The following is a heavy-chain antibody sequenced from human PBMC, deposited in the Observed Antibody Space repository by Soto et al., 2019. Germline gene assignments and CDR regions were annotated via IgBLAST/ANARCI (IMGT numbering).Heavy chain of an antibody. D-gene: IGHD5-12*01. Sequence: LSLTCTVSGASISSGDYFWSWIRQSPGKGLEWIGYIYDSGSSYYNPSLQSRVTMSVDTSKNQFSLKLSSVTAADTAVYYCAREKGYISGPKHFDYWGQGTLVTVSS. CDR1: GASISSGDYF. J-gene: IGHJ4*02. CDR2: IYDSGSS. CDR3: AREKGYISGPKHFDY. V-gene: IGHV4-30-4*01.